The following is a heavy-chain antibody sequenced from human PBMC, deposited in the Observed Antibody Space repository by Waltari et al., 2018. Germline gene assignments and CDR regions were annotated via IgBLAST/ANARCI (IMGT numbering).Heavy chain of an antibody. CDR2: IYSRGST. CDR1: GFTFSSYA. D-gene: IGHD4-17*01. V-gene: IGHV3-23*03. CDR3: AKHPPTRDGFFDY. J-gene: IGHJ4*02. Sequence: EVQLLEYGGGLVQPGGSLRRACAASGFTFSSYAMSWVRQAPGKGLEWVSVIYSRGSTDFADAVKGRFTIARDNSKNTLYLQMNSLRAEDTAVYYCAKHPPTRDGFFDYWGQGTLVTVSS.